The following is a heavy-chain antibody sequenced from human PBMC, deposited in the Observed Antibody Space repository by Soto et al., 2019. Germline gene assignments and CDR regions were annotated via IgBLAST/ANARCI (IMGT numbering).Heavy chain of an antibody. CDR2: ISSSSGNK. V-gene: IGHV3-48*01. D-gene: IGHD1-26*01. Sequence: GGSLRLSCAASGFTFSSYSMNWVRQAPGKGLEWVSYISSSSGNKDYADSVKGRFTISRDNAKNSLYLQMNSLRAEDTAVYYFARIGVVGATRPDYWGQGTLVTGSS. CDR3: ARIGVVGATRPDY. CDR1: GFTFSSYS. J-gene: IGHJ4*02.